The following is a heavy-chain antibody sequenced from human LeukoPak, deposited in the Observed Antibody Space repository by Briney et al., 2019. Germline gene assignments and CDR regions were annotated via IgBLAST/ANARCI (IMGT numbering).Heavy chain of an antibody. CDR2: IYYSGST. CDR3: ARGGDYYDSSGYQVGWFDP. D-gene: IGHD3-22*01. J-gene: IGHJ5*02. CDR1: GGSIGSYY. V-gene: IGHV4-59*01. Sequence: PSETLSLTCTVSGGSIGSYYWSWIRQPPGKGLEWIGYIYYSGSTNYNPSLKSRVTISVDTSKNQFSLKLSSVTAADTAVYYCARGGDYYDSSGYQVGWFDPWGQGTLVTVSS.